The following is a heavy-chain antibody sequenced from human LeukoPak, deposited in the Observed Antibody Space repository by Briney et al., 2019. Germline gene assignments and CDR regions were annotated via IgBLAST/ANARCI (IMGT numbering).Heavy chain of an antibody. J-gene: IGHJ3*02. CDR2: INHSGST. CDR1: GGSFSGYY. D-gene: IGHD3-10*01. Sequence: MSSETLSLTCAVYGGSFSGYYWSWIRQPPGKGLEWIGEINHSGSTNYNPSLKSRVTISVDTSKNQFSLKLSSVTAADTAVYYCARVVPLYYGSGSYYPHAFDIWGQGTMVTVSS. CDR3: ARVVPLYYGSGSYYPHAFDI. V-gene: IGHV4-34*01.